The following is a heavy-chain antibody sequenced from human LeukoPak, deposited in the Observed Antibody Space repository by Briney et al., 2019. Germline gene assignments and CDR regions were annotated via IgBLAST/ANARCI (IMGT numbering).Heavy chain of an antibody. CDR1: GGSISSGGYY. V-gene: IGHV4-31*03. CDR3: ARGSGFAYYFDI. D-gene: IGHD5-12*01. CDR2: AFHSGRT. Sequence: PSETLSLTCTVSGGSISSGGYYWSWIRQHPGKGLEWIGYAFHSGRTSYTASLKSRLTMSVDTSKNQFSLNLSTVTAADTAVYYCARGSGFAYYFDIWGQGALVTVSS. J-gene: IGHJ4*02.